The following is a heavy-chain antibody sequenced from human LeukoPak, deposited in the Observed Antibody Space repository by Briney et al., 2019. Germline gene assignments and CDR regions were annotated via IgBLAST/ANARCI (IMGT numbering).Heavy chain of an antibody. D-gene: IGHD3-22*01. J-gene: IGHJ4*02. V-gene: IGHV4-59*01. Sequence: SETLSLTCTVSGGSISSYYWSWIRQPPGKGLEWIGYIYYSGSANYNPSLKSRVTISVDTSKNQFSLKLSSVTAADTAVYYCARGGHTGDYYDSSGHGFDYWGQGTLVTVSS. CDR1: GGSISSYY. CDR3: ARGGHTGDYYDSSGHGFDY. CDR2: IYYSGSA.